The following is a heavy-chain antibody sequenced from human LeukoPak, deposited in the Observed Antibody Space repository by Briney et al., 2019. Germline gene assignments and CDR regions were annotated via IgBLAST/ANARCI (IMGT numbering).Heavy chain of an antibody. CDR2: IWYDGSNK. D-gene: IGHD2-21*02. CDR3: ARLRCDVGDGYSAGQNF. CDR1: GFTFSSYG. V-gene: IGHV3-33*01. Sequence: GGSLRLSCAASGFTFSSYGMHWVRQAPGKGLEWVAVIWYDGSNKCYADSVKGRFTISRDNSKNTLYLQMNSLRAEDTAVYFCARLRCDVGDGYSAGQNFWGQGTLVTVSS. J-gene: IGHJ4*02.